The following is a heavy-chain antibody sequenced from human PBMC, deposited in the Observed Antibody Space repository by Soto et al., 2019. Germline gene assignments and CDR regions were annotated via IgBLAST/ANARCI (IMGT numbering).Heavy chain of an antibody. J-gene: IGHJ4*02. V-gene: IGHV1-3*01. CDR3: ARGASLWFGDHFDY. D-gene: IGHD3-10*01. CDR2: INAGNGNI. Sequence: QVQLVQSGAEVKKPGASVKVSCKASGYTFTSYAMHWVRQAPGQWREWMGWINAGNGNIKYSQKFQGRVTITRDTSASTAYMELSSLRSEDTAVYYCARGASLWFGDHFDYWGQGTLVTVSS. CDR1: GYTFTSYA.